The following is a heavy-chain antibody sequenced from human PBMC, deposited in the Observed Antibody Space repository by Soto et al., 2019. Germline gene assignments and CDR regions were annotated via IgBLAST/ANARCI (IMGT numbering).Heavy chain of an antibody. CDR3: ARGDIVVVPAARGFDP. Sequence: QVQLQQWGAGLLKPSETLSLTCAVYGGSFSGYYWSWIRQPPGKGLEWIGEINHSGSTNYNPSLKSRVTISVDTSKNQFSLKLSFVTAADTAVYYCARGDIVVVPAARGFDPWGQGTLVTVSS. CDR2: INHSGST. J-gene: IGHJ5*02. CDR1: GGSFSGYY. D-gene: IGHD2-2*01. V-gene: IGHV4-34*01.